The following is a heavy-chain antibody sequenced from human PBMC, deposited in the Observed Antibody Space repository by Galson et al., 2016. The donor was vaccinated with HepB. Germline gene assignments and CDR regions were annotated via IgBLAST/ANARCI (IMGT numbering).Heavy chain of an antibody. CDR2: IYISNA. V-gene: IGHV3-53*01. J-gene: IGHJ4*02. CDR3: ARADRYQQLLES. Sequence: SLRLSCAASGFTVSSNYMTWVRQAPGKGLEWVSLIYISNAHYADSVRGRFTLSRDDSKNTLHLQMNSLRAEDTAVYYCARADRYQQLLESWGQGTLVTVS. D-gene: IGHD4-11*01. CDR1: GFTVSSNY.